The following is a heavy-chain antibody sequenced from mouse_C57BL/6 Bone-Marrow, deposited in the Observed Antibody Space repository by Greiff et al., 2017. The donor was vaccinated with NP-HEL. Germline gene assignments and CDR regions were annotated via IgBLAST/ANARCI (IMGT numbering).Heavy chain of an antibody. CDR2: IYPGDGDT. V-gene: IGHV1-82*01. CDR1: GYAFSSSW. J-gene: IGHJ4*01. D-gene: IGHD2-4*01. Sequence: QVQLQQSGPELVKPGASVKISCKASGYAFSSSWMNWVKQRPGKGLEWIGRIYPGDGDTNYNGKFKGRATLTADKSSSTAYMQLSCLSSVDSAVYFCALYYDYLYYYAMDYWGQGTSVTVSS. CDR3: ALYYDYLYYYAMDY.